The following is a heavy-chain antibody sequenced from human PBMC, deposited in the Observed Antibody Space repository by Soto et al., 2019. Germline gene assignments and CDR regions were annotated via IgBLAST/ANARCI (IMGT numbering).Heavy chain of an antibody. Sequence: ASVKVSCKASGGTFSSYAISWVRQAPGQGLEWMGEIIPIFGTANYAQKFQGRVTITADESTSTAYMELSSLRSEDTAVYYCASTKDVLLWFGELLTSYYYYGMDVWGQGTTVTVSS. D-gene: IGHD3-10*01. CDR1: GGTFSSYA. CDR3: ASTKDVLLWFGELLTSYYYYGMDV. J-gene: IGHJ6*02. V-gene: IGHV1-69*13. CDR2: IIPIFGTA.